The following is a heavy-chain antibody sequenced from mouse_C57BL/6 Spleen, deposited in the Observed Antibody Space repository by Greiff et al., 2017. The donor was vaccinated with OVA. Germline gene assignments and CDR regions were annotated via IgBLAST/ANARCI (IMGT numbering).Heavy chain of an antibody. CDR1: GYSFTGYY. V-gene: IGHV1-42*01. CDR2: INPSTGGT. Sequence: VQLQQSGPELVKPGASVKISCKASGYSFTGYYMNWVKQSPEKSLEWIGEINPSTGGTTYNQKFKAKATLTVDKSSSTAYMQLKSLTSEDSSVYYCARNDEVWGTGTTVTVSS. J-gene: IGHJ1*03. CDR3: ARNDEV.